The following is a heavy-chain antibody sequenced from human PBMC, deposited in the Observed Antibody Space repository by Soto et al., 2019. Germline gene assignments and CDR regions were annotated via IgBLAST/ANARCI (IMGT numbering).Heavy chain of an antibody. Sequence: QITLEESGPTLMKPTQTLPLTCAFSGFSLTTRDVGVGWIRQPPGKALEWLALIYWDDDERYSPSLKSRLTITKDTSKNQVVLTMTNMDPVDTATYYCVRASGGGNSAYFDYWGQGTLVTVSS. D-gene: IGHD2-21*02. CDR2: IYWDDDE. V-gene: IGHV2-5*02. J-gene: IGHJ4*02. CDR3: VRASGGGNSAYFDY. CDR1: GFSLTTRDVG.